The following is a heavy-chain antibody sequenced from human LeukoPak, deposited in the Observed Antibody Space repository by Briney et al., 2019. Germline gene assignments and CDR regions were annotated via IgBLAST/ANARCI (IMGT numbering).Heavy chain of an antibody. D-gene: IGHD2-15*01. Sequence: PGGSLRLSCAASGFTFSSHDMHWVRQTTGKGLEWVSGIGTAGDPYYLDSVKGRFTISRDNSKNTMYLQMNSLRAEDTAVYYCARDGVNCSGAGCYSFFAFDIWGQGTMVTVSS. J-gene: IGHJ3*02. V-gene: IGHV3-13*05. CDR2: IGTAGDP. CDR1: GFTFSSHD. CDR3: ARDGVNCSGAGCYSFFAFDI.